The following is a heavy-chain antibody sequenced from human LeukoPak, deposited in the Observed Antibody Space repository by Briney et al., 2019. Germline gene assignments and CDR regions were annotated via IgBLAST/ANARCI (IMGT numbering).Heavy chain of an antibody. CDR3: AGSGSIAARQEEGDAFDI. D-gene: IGHD6-6*01. Sequence: PGGSLRLSCAASGFTFDDYGMSWVRQAPGKGLEWVAGINWNGGNTGYSDSVKGRFTISRDNAKNSLYLQMDSLRAEDTALYYCAGSGSIAARQEEGDAFDIWGQGTMVTVSS. V-gene: IGHV3-20*04. CDR1: GFTFDDYG. CDR2: INWNGGNT. J-gene: IGHJ3*02.